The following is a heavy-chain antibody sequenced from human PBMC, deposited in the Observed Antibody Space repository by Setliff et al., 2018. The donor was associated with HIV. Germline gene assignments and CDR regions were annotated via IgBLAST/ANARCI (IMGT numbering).Heavy chain of an antibody. Sequence: GASVKVSCKASGYTFTNYDINWVRQSPGQGLEWLGWMNPNSGRAGSAQMFQGRLTMTRDTSTSTAYMELSSLKSDDTAVYFCARGGEERNMITGALDVWGQGSLVTVSS. D-gene: IGHD3-16*01. J-gene: IGHJ3*01. CDR1: GYTFTNYD. CDR2: MNPNSGRA. V-gene: IGHV1-8*02. CDR3: ARGGEERNMITGALDV.